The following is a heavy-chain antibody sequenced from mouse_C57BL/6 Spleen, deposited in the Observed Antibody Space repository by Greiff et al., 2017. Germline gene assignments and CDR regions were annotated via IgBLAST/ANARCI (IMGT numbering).Heavy chain of an antibody. CDR1: GYTFTNYW. CDR3: ARSYGSSSSYFDY. CDR2: IYPGGGYT. Sequence: QVQLQQSGAELVRPGTSVKMSCKASGYTFTNYWIGWAKQRPGHGLEWIGDIYPGGGYTNYNEKFKGKATLTADKSSSTAYMQFSSLTSEDSAIYYCARSYGSSSSYFDYWGQGTTLTVSS. D-gene: IGHD1-1*01. J-gene: IGHJ2*01. V-gene: IGHV1-63*01.